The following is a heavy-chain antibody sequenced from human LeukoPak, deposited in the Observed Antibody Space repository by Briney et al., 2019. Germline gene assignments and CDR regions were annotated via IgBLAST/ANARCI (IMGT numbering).Heavy chain of an antibody. CDR3: ASGGGGMVIGDY. Sequence: GGSLRLSCAASGSTFSSYSMNWVRQAPGKGLEWVSDISSSRSYTNYADSAKGRFTISRDNAKNSLYLQMNSLRADDTAVYYCASGGGGMVIGDYWGQGTLVTVSS. D-gene: IGHD3-16*01. J-gene: IGHJ4*02. CDR1: GSTFSSYS. CDR2: ISSSRSYT. V-gene: IGHV3-21*05.